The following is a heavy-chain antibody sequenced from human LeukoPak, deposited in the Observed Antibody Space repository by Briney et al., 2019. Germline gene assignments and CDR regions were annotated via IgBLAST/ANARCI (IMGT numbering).Heavy chain of an antibody. D-gene: IGHD3-22*01. CDR2: MYSGGTT. CDR3: ASPSSGQSFDI. CDR1: GFTVSNNY. J-gene: IGHJ3*02. V-gene: IGHV3-53*01. Sequence: ESGGSLRLSCAATGFTVSNNYMNWVRQAPGKGLEWVSVMYSGGTTYYADSVKGRFSISRDKSKNTVFLQMSSLKAEDTAVYYCASPSSGQSFDIWGQGTTVTVSS.